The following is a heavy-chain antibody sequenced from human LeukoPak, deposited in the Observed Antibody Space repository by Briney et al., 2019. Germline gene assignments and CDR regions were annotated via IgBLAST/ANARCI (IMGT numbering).Heavy chain of an antibody. CDR1: GFTFTAYY. Sequence: ASVKVSCKASGFTFTAYYMHWVRPAPGQGIEWKGWINPSSGATNYAQNFQGRVTMTRDTSVSTAYMELSGLRSDDTAVYYCARRYCSSNSCYYFDYWGQGTLVTVPS. V-gene: IGHV1-2*02. CDR2: INPSSGAT. CDR3: ARRYCSSNSCYYFDY. J-gene: IGHJ4*02. D-gene: IGHD2-2*01.